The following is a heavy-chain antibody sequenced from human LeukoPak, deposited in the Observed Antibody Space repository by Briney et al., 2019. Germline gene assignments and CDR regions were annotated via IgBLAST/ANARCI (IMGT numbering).Heavy chain of an antibody. Sequence: ASVKVSCKASGGTFSSYATSWVRQAPGQGLEWMGGIIPIFGTANYAQKFQGRVTITADESTSTAYMELSSLRSEDTAVYYCARSPVLDFWSGYYYYYMDVWGKGTTVTVSS. CDR3: ARSPVLDFWSGYYYYYMDV. V-gene: IGHV1-69*13. CDR1: GGTFSSYA. J-gene: IGHJ6*03. CDR2: IIPIFGTA. D-gene: IGHD3-3*01.